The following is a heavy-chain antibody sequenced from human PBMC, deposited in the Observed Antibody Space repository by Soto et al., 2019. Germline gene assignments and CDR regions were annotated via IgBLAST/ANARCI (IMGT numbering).Heavy chain of an antibody. CDR1: GGSFSGYY. CDR2: INHSGST. CDR3: ARGLGPMVRGVISRY. Sequence: QVQLQQWGAGLLKPSETLSLTCAVYGGSFSGYYWSWIRQPPGKGLEWIGEINHSGSTNYNPSLKSRVIISVDTSKNQFSLKLSSVTAADTAVYYCARGLGPMVRGVISRYWGQGTLVTVSS. V-gene: IGHV4-34*01. D-gene: IGHD3-10*01. J-gene: IGHJ4*02.